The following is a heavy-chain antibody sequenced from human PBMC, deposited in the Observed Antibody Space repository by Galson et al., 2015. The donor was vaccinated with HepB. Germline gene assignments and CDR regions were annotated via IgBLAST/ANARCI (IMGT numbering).Heavy chain of an antibody. Sequence: SLRLSCAASGFTFSTCAMSWVRQAPGKGLEWVSTIGSSGSGTYYADSVKGRFTISRDNSKNTLYLQMNSLRAEDTALYYCANRGKYYFDYWGQGSLVTVSS. CDR2: IGSSGSGT. V-gene: IGHV3-23*01. CDR1: GFTFSTCA. CDR3: ANRGKYYFDY. J-gene: IGHJ4*02. D-gene: IGHD3-10*01.